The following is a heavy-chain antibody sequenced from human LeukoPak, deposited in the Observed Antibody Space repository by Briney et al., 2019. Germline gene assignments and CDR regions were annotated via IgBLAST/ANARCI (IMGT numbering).Heavy chain of an antibody. J-gene: IGHJ4*02. D-gene: IGHD6-13*01. CDR3: AKDAGHMGSSWYSGQQGDY. Sequence: GGSLRLSCAASGFTSSSYAMSWVRQAPGKGLEWVSAISGSGGSTYYADSVKGRFTISRDNSKNTLYLQMNSLRAEDTAVYYCAKDAGHMGSSWYSGQQGDYWGQGTLVTVSS. CDR1: GFTSSSYA. CDR2: ISGSGGST. V-gene: IGHV3-23*01.